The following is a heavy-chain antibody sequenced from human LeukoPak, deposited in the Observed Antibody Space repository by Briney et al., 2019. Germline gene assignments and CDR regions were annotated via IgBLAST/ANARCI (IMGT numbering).Heavy chain of an antibody. CDR3: ARRGRNGSGTSPLHYFDY. Sequence: EGSLRLSCAASGFTFSTYAMSWVRQAPGKGLEWVSTIGGSGHSTYYADSVKGQFTISRDNSKNTLYVQMNSLRAEDTAVYYCARRGRNGSGTSPLHYFDYWGQGTLVTVSP. CDR2: IGGSGHST. CDR1: GFTFSTYA. V-gene: IGHV3-23*01. D-gene: IGHD2-2*01. J-gene: IGHJ4*02.